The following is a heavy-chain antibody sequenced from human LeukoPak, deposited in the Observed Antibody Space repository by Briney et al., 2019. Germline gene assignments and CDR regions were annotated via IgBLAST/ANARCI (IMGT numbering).Heavy chain of an antibody. CDR1: GGSFSGYY. CDR3: ARVRIYYGSGRTGLFDY. V-gene: IGHV4-34*01. CDR2: INHSGST. D-gene: IGHD3-10*01. J-gene: IGHJ4*02. Sequence: SETLSLTCAVYGGSFSGYYWSWIRQPPGKGLEWIGEINHSGSTNYNPSLKSRVTISVDTSKNQFSLKLSSVTAADTAVYYCARVRIYYGSGRTGLFDYWGQGTLVTVSS.